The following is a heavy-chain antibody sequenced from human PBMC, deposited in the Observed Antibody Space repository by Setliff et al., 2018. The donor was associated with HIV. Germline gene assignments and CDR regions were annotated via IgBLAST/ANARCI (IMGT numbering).Heavy chain of an antibody. CDR2: IIPILGTT. CDR1: GGTFNNYA. V-gene: IGHV1-69*11. J-gene: IGHJ5*01. Sequence: GASVKVSCKASGGTFNNYAISWVRQAPGQGLEWMGRIIPILGTTNYAQKIQGRVKFSADESTGTAYMDLTRLRVDDTAIYYCARGTWMQARWWFDSWGRGTQVTVSS. CDR3: ARGTWMQARWWFDS. D-gene: IGHD5-18*01.